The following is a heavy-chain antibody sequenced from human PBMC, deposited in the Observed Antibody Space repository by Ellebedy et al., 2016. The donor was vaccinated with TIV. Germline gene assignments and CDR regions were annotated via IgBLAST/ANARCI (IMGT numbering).Heavy chain of an antibody. Sequence: GGSLRLXCAASGFTFSDYYMTWVRQAPGKGLEWVANIKQDASEKYFVDSVMGRFTISRDNAKNSLYLQMDSLRAEDTAVYYCARVPWDSSSWYRIDSWGQGTLVTVSS. CDR2: IKQDASEK. V-gene: IGHV3-7*01. CDR1: GFTFSDYY. CDR3: ARVPWDSSSWYRIDS. J-gene: IGHJ5*01. D-gene: IGHD6-13*01.